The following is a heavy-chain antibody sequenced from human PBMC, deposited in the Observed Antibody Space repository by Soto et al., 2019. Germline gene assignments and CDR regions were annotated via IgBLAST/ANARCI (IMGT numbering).Heavy chain of an antibody. Sequence: QITLNESGPTQVKPRQTLTLTCTFSGFSLTTSGVGVGWIRQSPGKAPEWLALIYWDDDKRYSPSLKSRLTIPKETSKHQVVLTMADLDPADTATYYCAHRVLRTVFGLVTPTAIYFDFWGQGTPVAVSS. D-gene: IGHD3-3*01. CDR3: AHRVLRTVFGLVTPTAIYFDF. J-gene: IGHJ4*02. V-gene: IGHV2-5*02. CDR1: GFSLTTSGVG. CDR2: IYWDDDK.